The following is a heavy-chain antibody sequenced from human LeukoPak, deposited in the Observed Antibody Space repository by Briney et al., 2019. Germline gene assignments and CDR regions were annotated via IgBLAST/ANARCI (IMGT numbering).Heavy chain of an antibody. Sequence: GGSLRLSCAASGFTFSSYAMSWVRQAPGKGLEWVSGISGSGGSTYYADSVKGRFTISRDNSKNTLYLQMNSLRAEDTAVYYCAKDPNPKYYDFWSGPFDYWGQGTLVTVFS. CDR1: GFTFSSYA. CDR2: ISGSGGST. CDR3: AKDPNPKYYDFWSGPFDY. J-gene: IGHJ4*02. D-gene: IGHD3-3*01. V-gene: IGHV3-23*01.